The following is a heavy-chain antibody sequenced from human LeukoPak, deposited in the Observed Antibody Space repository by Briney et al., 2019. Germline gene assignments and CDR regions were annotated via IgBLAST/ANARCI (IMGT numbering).Heavy chain of an antibody. CDR2: ISSSSSTI. D-gene: IGHD3-10*01. CDR3: ARDRAPRIYYGFNDY. Sequence: PGGSLRLSCAASGFTFSSYSMNWVRQAPGKGLEWVSYISSSSSTIYYADSVKGRFTISRENAKNSLYLQMNSLRAEDTAVYYCARDRAPRIYYGFNDYWGQGTLVTVSS. J-gene: IGHJ4*02. V-gene: IGHV3-48*01. CDR1: GFTFSSYS.